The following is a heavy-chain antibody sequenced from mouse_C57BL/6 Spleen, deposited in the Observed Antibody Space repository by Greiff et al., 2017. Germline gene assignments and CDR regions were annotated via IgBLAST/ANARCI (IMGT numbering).Heavy chain of an antibody. CDR3: ARRKFYYGNNDYAMDY. V-gene: IGHV5-17*01. D-gene: IGHD2-1*01. Sequence: DVMLVESGGGLVKPGGSLKFSCAASGFTFSDYGMHWVRQAPEKGLEWVAYISSGSSTINYADTVKGRFTHTRDNAKNTLFLQKASLRSEDTAMYYCARRKFYYGNNDYAMDYWGQGTSVTVSS. J-gene: IGHJ4*01. CDR2: ISSGSSTI. CDR1: GFTFSDYG.